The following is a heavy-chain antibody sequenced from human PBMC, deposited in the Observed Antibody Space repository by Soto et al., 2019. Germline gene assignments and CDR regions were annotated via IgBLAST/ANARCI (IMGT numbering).Heavy chain of an antibody. D-gene: IGHD2-21*02. J-gene: IGHJ4*02. CDR2: ISAYNGNT. Sequence: QVQLVQSGAEVKKPGASVKVSCKASGYTFTNFGISWVRQAPGQGLEWMGWISAYNGNTNYAQKFQGRVTMTTDTSTNTAYMEARSLRLDDTAVYYCARGVTPIDYWGQGTLVTVSS. CDR3: ARGVTPIDY. V-gene: IGHV1-18*01. CDR1: GYTFTNFG.